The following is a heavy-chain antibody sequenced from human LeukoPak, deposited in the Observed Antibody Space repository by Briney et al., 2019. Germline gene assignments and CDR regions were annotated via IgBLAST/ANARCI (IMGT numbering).Heavy chain of an antibody. Sequence: GGSLRLSCAASGFTFSDYYMSWIRQAPGKGLEWVSYISSSGSTIYYADSVKGRFTISRDNAKNSLYLQMNSLRAEDTAVYYCARSFLEWLFLFDYWGQGTLVTVSS. CDR1: GFTFSDYY. D-gene: IGHD3-3*02. CDR3: ARSFLEWLFLFDY. CDR2: ISSSGSTI. V-gene: IGHV3-11*04. J-gene: IGHJ4*02.